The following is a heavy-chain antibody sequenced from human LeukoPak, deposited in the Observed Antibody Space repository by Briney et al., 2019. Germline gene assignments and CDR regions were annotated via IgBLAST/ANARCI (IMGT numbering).Heavy chain of an antibody. CDR2: IYYSGST. V-gene: IGHV4-39*01. CDR1: GGSVSSSSYY. CDR3: ASSGYDGSFDY. Sequence: SETLSLTCTVSGGSVSSSSYYWGWIRQPPGKGLEWIGSIYYSGSTYYNPSLKSRVAISVDTSKNQFSLKLSSVTAADTAVYYCASSGYDGSFDYWGQGALVTVSS. D-gene: IGHD5-12*01. J-gene: IGHJ4*02.